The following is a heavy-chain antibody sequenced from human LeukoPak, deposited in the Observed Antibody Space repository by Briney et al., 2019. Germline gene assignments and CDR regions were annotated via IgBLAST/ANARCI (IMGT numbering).Heavy chain of an antibody. J-gene: IGHJ6*04. CDR2: ISGGASNT. CDR1: GFTFSSYA. D-gene: IGHD3-10*02. V-gene: IGHV3-23*01. CDR3: AELGITMIGGV. Sequence: GGSLRLSCAASGFTFSSYAINWVRQAPGKGLEWVSAISGGASNTYYADSVKGRFTISRDNSKNTLYLQMNSLRAEDTAVYYCAELGITMIGGVWGKGTTVTISS.